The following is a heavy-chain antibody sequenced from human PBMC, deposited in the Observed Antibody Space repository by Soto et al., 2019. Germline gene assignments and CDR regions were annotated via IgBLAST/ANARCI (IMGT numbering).Heavy chain of an antibody. V-gene: IGHV3-74*01. CDR1: GFIFTDYW. Sequence: EVQLVESGGGLVQPGRSLRLSCAASGFIFTDYWIHWVRQAPGKGLVWVSRIKSDESTTNYADSVWGRLTISRDNAKNTVYLQMNSLRAEDTAVYYCARGARNYYYFDYWGQGTLVTVSS. CDR3: ARGARNYYYFDY. CDR2: IKSDESTT. J-gene: IGHJ4*02. D-gene: IGHD3-10*01.